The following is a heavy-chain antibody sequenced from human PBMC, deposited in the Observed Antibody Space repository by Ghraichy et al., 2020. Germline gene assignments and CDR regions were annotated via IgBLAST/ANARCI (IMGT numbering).Heavy chain of an antibody. V-gene: IGHV3-23*01. Sequence: LSLTCAASGFTFSSYAMSWVRQAPGKGLEWVSAISGSGDSAYSADSVKGRFTISRDNSRDTLYLQMSSLRADDTALYYCAKVLTDDPIRPFDYWGQGTLVTVSS. CDR3: AKVLTDDPIRPFDY. CDR1: GFTFSSYA. CDR2: ISGSGDSA. D-gene: IGHD2-15*01. J-gene: IGHJ4*02.